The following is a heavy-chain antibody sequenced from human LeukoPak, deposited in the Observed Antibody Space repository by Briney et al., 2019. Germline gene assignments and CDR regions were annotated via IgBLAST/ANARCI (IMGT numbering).Heavy chain of an antibody. D-gene: IGHD6-19*01. Sequence: SETLSLTCTVSDGSISSYYWSWIRQPPGKGLEWIGHISYSGSTNYDPSLKSRVTISLDTSKKQFSLKLSSVTAADTAVYYCARAVSGWFGVYFDYWGQGTLVTVSS. V-gene: IGHV4-59*01. CDR2: ISYSGST. J-gene: IGHJ4*02. CDR1: DGSISSYY. CDR3: ARAVSGWFGVYFDY.